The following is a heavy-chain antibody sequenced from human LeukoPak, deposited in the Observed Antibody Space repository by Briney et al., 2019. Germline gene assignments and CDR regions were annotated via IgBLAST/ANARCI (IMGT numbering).Heavy chain of an antibody. D-gene: IGHD2-15*01. Sequence: GGSLRLSCAASGFTFGSYSMNWVRQAPGKGLEWVSAISGSGGSTYYADSVKGRFTISRDNSKNTLYLQMNSLRAEDTAVYYCAKDRVVVVVAAKRAAYFDYWGQGTLVTVSS. J-gene: IGHJ4*02. CDR2: ISGSGGST. CDR1: GFTFGSYS. CDR3: AKDRVVVVVAAKRAAYFDY. V-gene: IGHV3-23*01.